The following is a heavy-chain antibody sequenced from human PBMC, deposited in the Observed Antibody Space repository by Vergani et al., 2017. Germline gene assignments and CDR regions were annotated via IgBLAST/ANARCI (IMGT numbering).Heavy chain of an antibody. CDR3: VRGRASANYYYGLDV. J-gene: IGHJ6*02. CDR2: VSNSGGRP. CDR1: GFTFSSYV. D-gene: IGHD5-24*01. V-gene: IGHV3-23*01. Sequence: DVQLLESGGGVIQPEGSLRLSCAASGFTFSSYVMSWVRQGPGKGLQWVSTVSNSGGRPFYADSVKGRFTISRDDSKGTVYLQMNSLRAEDTALYYCVRGRASANYYYGLDVWGQGTTVTVSS.